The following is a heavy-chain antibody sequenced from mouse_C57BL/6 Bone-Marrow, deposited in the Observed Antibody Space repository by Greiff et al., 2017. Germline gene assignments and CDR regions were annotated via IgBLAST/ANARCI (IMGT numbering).Heavy chain of an antibody. CDR2: IYPGNGDT. D-gene: IGHD1-1*01. V-gene: IGHV1-12*01. Sequence: QVQLQQSGAELVRPGASVKMSCKASGYTFTSYNMHWVKQTPRQGLEWIGAIYPGNGDTSYNQQFKGKATLTVDKSSSTAYMQLSSLTSEDSAVYFCARTLTYDGSSRGDLAYWGQGTLVTVSA. CDR3: ARTLTYDGSSRGDLAY. CDR1: GYTFTSYN. J-gene: IGHJ3*01.